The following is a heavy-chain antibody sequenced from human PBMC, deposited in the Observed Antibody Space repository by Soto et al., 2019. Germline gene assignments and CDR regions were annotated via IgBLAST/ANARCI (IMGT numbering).Heavy chain of an antibody. CDR2: IYYSGST. D-gene: IGHD5-12*01. CDR1: GGSISSGGYY. Sequence: QVQLQESGPGLVKPSQTLSLTCTVSGGSISSGGYYWSWIRQHPGKGLEWIGYIYYSGSTYYNPSLNSRVTISVDTSKNQYSLKLSSVTAADTAAYYCARDIVASRPGAFDIWGQGTMVTVSS. V-gene: IGHV4-31*03. J-gene: IGHJ3*02. CDR3: ARDIVASRPGAFDI.